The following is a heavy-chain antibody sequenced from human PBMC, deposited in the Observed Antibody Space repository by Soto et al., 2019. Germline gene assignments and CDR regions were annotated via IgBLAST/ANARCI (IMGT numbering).Heavy chain of an antibody. J-gene: IGHJ5*02. CDR2: IIPIFGTA. Sequence: SVKVSCKASGGTFSSYAISWVRQAPGQGLEWMGGIIPIFGTANYAQKFQGRVTITADESTSTAYMELSSLRSEDTAVYYCASSLRSRGWFDLWGQGTLVTVSS. CDR1: GGTFSSYA. D-gene: IGHD3-3*01. CDR3: ASSLRSRGWFDL. V-gene: IGHV1-69*13.